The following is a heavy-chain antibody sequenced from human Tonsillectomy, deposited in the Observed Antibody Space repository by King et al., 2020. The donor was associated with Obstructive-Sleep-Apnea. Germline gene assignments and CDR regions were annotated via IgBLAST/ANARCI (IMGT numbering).Heavy chain of an antibody. CDR1: GYSISSGYY. CDR2: IYHSGST. V-gene: IGHV4-38-2*02. J-gene: IGHJ6*02. Sequence: PLQESGPRLVKPSETLSLTCTVSGYSISSGYYWDWIRQPPGKGLEWIGSIYHSGSTYYNLSLKSRVTISVDTSKNQFSLKLSSVTAADTAVYYCARDERVPAASYYYGLDVWGQGTTVIVSS. CDR3: ARDERVPAASYYYGLDV. D-gene: IGHD2-2*01.